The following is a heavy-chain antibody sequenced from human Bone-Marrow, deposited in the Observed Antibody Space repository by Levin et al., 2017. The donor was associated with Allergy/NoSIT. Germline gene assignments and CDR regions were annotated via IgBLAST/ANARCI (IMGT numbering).Heavy chain of an antibody. J-gene: IGHJ5*02. D-gene: IGHD2-15*01. CDR1: GFSFNDHS. CDR3: ARGDCCNGSCYGPDWFDP. Sequence: QPGGSLRLSCAASGFSFNDHSMNWVRQAPGKGLEWVGRTRNKANIYTTEYAASVKGRFTISSDDSRSSLFLQMNSLQTQDTAVYYCARGDCCNGSCYGPDWFDPWGQGTQVTVSS. V-gene: IGHV3-72*01. CDR2: TRNKANIYTT.